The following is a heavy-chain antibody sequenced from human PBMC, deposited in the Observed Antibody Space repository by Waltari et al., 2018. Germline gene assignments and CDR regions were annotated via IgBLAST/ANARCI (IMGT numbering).Heavy chain of an antibody. CDR1: GYSFPSSW. V-gene: IGHV5-51*01. D-gene: IGHD3-22*01. J-gene: IGHJ4*02. Sequence: EVQLVQSGAEVKKPGESLKISCKGSGYSFPSSWIGWVRQMPGKGLEWMGIIYPGDSDTRYRPSFQGQVTISADKSISTAYLQWSSLKASDTAMYYCARLAFYYDSSGYYSSYYFDYWGQGTLVTVSS. CDR2: IYPGDSDT. CDR3: ARLAFYYDSSGYYSSYYFDY.